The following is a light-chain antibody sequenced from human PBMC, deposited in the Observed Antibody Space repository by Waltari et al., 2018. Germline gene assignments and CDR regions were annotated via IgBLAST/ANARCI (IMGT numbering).Light chain of an antibody. J-gene: IGKJ1*01. Sequence: EVVMTQSPATLSVSPGERATLSCRASQSVSSNLAWYQHKPGQARRLLIYGASTRATGIPARFSGSGSGTEFTLTISSLQSEDFAAYYCQQYNNWPPWTFGQGTTVEIK. CDR1: QSVSSN. CDR3: QQYNNWPPWT. CDR2: GAS. V-gene: IGKV3-15*01.